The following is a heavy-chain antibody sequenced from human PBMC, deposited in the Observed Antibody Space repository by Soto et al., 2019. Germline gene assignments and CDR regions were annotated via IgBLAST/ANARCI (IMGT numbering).Heavy chain of an antibody. CDR3: AGDCEAGGCYPL. J-gene: IGHJ4*02. V-gene: IGHV3-53*01. CDR1: GFTVRAYY. D-gene: IGHD3-16*02. Sequence: GGSPRLSCAASGFTVRAYYMSWVRQAPGKGLEWVSVIYSNNGGTYYADSVKGRFTISTDNSKNTVNLQMNSLRAEDTAIYYGAGDCEAGGCYPLWGRGALVTVSS. CDR2: IYSNNGGT.